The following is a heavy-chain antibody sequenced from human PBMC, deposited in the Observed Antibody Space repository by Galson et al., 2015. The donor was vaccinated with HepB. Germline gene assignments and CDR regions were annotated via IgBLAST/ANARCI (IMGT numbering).Heavy chain of an antibody. D-gene: IGHD1-26*01. CDR2: IDWDDDK. J-gene: IGHJ5*02. CDR1: GFSLTTSGMC. Sequence: PALVKPTQTLTLTCTFSGFSLTTSGMCVTWIRQPPGKALEWLALIDWDDDKYYSTSLKTRLTISKDTSKNQVVLAITNMDPVDTATYFCARRYSGSYYGFDPWGQGALVTVSS. V-gene: IGHV2-70*01. CDR3: ARRYSGSYYGFDP.